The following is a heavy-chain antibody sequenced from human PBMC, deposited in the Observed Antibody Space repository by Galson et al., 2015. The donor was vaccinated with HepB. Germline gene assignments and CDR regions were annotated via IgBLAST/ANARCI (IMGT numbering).Heavy chain of an antibody. Sequence: SLRLSCAASGFTFSSYAMHWVRQAPGKGLEWVAVISYDGSNKYYADSVKGRFTISRDNSKNTLYLQMNSLRAEDTAVYYCAREDSPGYCSSTSCFQKGGAFDIWGQGTMVTVSS. J-gene: IGHJ3*02. CDR1: GFTFSSYA. CDR2: ISYDGSNK. CDR3: AREDSPGYCSSTSCFQKGGAFDI. D-gene: IGHD2-2*01. V-gene: IGHV3-30*04.